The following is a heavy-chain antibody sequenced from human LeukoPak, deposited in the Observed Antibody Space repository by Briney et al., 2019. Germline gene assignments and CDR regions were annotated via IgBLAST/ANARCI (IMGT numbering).Heavy chain of an antibody. CDR2: IKQDGSEK. CDR3: ARDPPVAVTGPSLDY. V-gene: IGHV3-7*01. CDR1: EFTFSNYA. D-gene: IGHD6-19*01. Sequence: GGSLRLSCEASEFTFSNYAMSWVRQAPGKGLEWVANIKQDGSEKYYVDSVKGRFTISRDNAKNSLYLQMNSLRAEDTAVYYCARDPPVAVTGPSLDYWGQGTLVTVSS. J-gene: IGHJ4*02.